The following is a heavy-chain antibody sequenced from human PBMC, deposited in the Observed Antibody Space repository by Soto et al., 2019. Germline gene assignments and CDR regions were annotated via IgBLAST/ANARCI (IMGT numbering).Heavy chain of an antibody. CDR2: IYDGGRT. V-gene: IGHV4-30-4*01. Sequence: QVQLQESGPGLVKPSQTLSLTCTVSGGSISTVDYWWSWIRQSPDMGLEWIGHIYDGGRTYNNPSLESRVTMSVDTSKSQLSLTLSSVSAADTAVYYCASGPSGYKVDSWGQGTLVTVSS. CDR3: ASGPSGYKVDS. J-gene: IGHJ4*02. D-gene: IGHD1-1*01. CDR1: GGSISTVDYW.